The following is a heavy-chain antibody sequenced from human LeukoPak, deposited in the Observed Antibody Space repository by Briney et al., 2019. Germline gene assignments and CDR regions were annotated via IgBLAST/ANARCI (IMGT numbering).Heavy chain of an antibody. CDR3: ARGRITIFGVVNSNWFDP. CDR1: GFTFSSYW. Sequence: PGGSLRLSCAVSGFTFSSYWMSWVRQAPGKGLEWVANIKQDGSQKYYVDSVKGRFTISRDNAKNSLYLQMNSLRAEDTAVYYCARGRITIFGVVNSNWFDPWGQGTLVTVSS. CDR2: IKQDGSQK. V-gene: IGHV3-7*01. J-gene: IGHJ5*02. D-gene: IGHD3-3*01.